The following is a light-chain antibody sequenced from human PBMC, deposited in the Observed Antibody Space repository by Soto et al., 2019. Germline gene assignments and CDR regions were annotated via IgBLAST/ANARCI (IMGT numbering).Light chain of an antibody. CDR1: QSVSSY. CDR3: QQRSNWPPGKT. V-gene: IGKV3-11*01. Sequence: EIVLTQSPATLSLSPGERATLSCRASQSVSSYLAWYQQKPGQAPRLLIYDASNRATGIPARFSGSGSGTDFPLTISSREPEDFAVYYCQQRSNWPPGKTFGQGTKVEIK. J-gene: IGKJ1*01. CDR2: DAS.